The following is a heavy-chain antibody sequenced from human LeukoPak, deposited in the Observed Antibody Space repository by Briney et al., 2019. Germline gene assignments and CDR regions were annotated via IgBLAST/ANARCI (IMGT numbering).Heavy chain of an antibody. CDR2: IYADGNT. CDR3: AKDPYDYVWGSYRYFDY. D-gene: IGHD3-16*02. J-gene: IGHJ4*02. V-gene: IGHV3-53*01. Sequence: GGSLRLSCAASGFIVNTNYMSWVRQAPGRGLEWVSFIYADGNTYYADSVKGRFTISRDNSKNTLYLQMNSLRAEDTAVYYCAKDPYDYVWGSYRYFDYWGQGTLVTVSS. CDR1: GFIVNTNY.